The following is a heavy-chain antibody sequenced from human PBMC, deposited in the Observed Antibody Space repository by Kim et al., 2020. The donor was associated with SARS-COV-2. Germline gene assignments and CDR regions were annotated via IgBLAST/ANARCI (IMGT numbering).Heavy chain of an antibody. Sequence: SETLSLTCTVSGGSISSGDYYWSWIRQPPGKGLEWIGYIYYSGSTYYNPSLKSRVTISVDTSKNQFSLKLSSVTAADTAVYYCARQVKRGYSYGPRGGMDVWGQGTTVTVSS. D-gene: IGHD5-18*01. CDR2: IYYSGST. V-gene: IGHV4-30-4*01. CDR1: GGSISSGDYY. CDR3: ARQVKRGYSYGPRGGMDV. J-gene: IGHJ6*02.